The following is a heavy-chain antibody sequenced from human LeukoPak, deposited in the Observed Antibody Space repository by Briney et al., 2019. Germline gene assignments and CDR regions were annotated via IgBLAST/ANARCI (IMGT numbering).Heavy chain of an antibody. CDR1: GYTFTSSD. J-gene: IGHJ4*02. D-gene: IGHD1-14*01. CDR2: MNPNSGNT. Sequence: ASVKVSCKASGYTFTSSDLNWVRQATGQGLEWMGWMNPNSGNTGYAQKFQGRVTMTRNTSISTAYMELSSLGSEDTAVYYCARQQTGSLDSWGQGTPVTVSS. CDR3: ARQQTGSLDS. V-gene: IGHV1-8*01.